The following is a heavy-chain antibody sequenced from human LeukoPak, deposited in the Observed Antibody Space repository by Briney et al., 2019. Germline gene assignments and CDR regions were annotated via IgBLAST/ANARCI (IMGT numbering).Heavy chain of an antibody. CDR2: ISGSGGST. D-gene: IGHD3-10*01. V-gene: IGHV3-23*01. J-gene: IGHJ4*02. CDR1: GFTFSSYA. Sequence: QSGGSLRLSCAASGFTFSSYAMSWVRQAPGKGLEWVSAISGSGGSTYYADSVKGRFTISRDNSKNTLYLQMNSLRAEDTAVYYCAKCRYYYGSGGYRDYWGQGTLVTVSS. CDR3: AKCRYYYGSGGYRDY.